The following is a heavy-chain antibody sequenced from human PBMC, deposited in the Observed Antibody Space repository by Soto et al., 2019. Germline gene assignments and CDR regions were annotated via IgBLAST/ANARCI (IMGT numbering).Heavy chain of an antibody. CDR1: GGTFSSYA. V-gene: IGHV1-69*05. CDR2: IIPIFGTA. J-gene: IGHJ6*02. CDR3: AREGGSGSYRYYGMDV. Sequence: QVQLVQSGAEVKKPGSSVKVSCKASGGTFSSYAISWVRQAPGQGLEWMGGIIPIFGTANYAQKFQGRVTITTDETTSTAYIELSSLRAEDTAVYYCAREGGSGSYRYYGMDVWGQGTTVTVSS. D-gene: IGHD3-10*01.